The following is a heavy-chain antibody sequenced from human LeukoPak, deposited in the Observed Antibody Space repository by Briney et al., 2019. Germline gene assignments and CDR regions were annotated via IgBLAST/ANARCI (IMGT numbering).Heavy chain of an antibody. D-gene: IGHD3-10*01. J-gene: IGHJ3*01. Sequence: PGGSLRLSRAASGFSFSIYTMTWVRQAPGMGLQWVSVISGGGSAYYADSVKGRFTVSRDNSRNAVYLQMNSLRVEDTAVYYCVKDQYSGSGSYPDAFDFWGQGTVVTVSS. CDR2: ISGGGSA. V-gene: IGHV3-23*01. CDR1: GFSFSIYT. CDR3: VKDQYSGSGSYPDAFDF.